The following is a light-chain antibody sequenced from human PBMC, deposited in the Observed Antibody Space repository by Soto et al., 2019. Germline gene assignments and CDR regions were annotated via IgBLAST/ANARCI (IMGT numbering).Light chain of an antibody. Sequence: EIVLTQSPGTLSLSPGERDTLSCRASQSVSSSYLAWYQQKPGQAPRLLIYGSSSRATGIPDRVSRSGSGTDITLTISSLEPEDFAVYYCQQYGSSPLTFGGGTKVEIK. V-gene: IGKV3-20*01. J-gene: IGKJ4*01. CDR3: QQYGSSPLT. CDR2: GSS. CDR1: QSVSSSY.